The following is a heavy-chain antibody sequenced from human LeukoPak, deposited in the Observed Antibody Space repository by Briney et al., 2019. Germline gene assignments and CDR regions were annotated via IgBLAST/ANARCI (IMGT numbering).Heavy chain of an antibody. D-gene: IGHD2-2*01. CDR3: AREGAAPMYYYYMDV. CDR2: INYSGST. V-gene: IGHV4-59*01. J-gene: IGHJ6*03. Sequence: SETLSLTCTVSGGSISSYYWSWIRQPPGKGLEWIGYINYSGSTNYNPSLKSRVTISLDTSMNQFSLKLNSVTAADTAVYYCAREGAAPMYYYYMDVWGKGTTVTVSS. CDR1: GGSISSYY.